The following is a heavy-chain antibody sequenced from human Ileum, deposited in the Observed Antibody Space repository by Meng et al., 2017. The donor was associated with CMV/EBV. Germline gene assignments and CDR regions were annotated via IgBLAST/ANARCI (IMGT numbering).Heavy chain of an antibody. V-gene: IGHV1-18*01. J-gene: IGHJ4*02. CDR1: GYTFTTYG. CDR3: ARDLESTGEHPSFDS. CDR2: ISGYNGRT. Sequence: QVQLVQSGGEVQKHGASVKVCCKASGYTFTTYGIGWIRQAPGQGLEWMGWISGYNGRTDYAQKFQGRVTLTTDTSTNTVYMDLRSLRSDDTAVYYCARDLESTGEHPSFDSWGQGTLVTVSS. D-gene: IGHD3-16*01.